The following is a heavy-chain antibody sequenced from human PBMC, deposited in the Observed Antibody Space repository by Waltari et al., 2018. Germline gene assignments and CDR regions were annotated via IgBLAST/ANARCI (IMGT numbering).Heavy chain of an antibody. CDR3: ATRFREFPPSSDDY. D-gene: IGHD3-10*01. V-gene: IGHV1-24*01. J-gene: IGHJ4*02. CDR1: GYTLTELS. CDR2: FDPEDGET. Sequence: QVQLVQSGAEVKKPGASVQVSCKVSGYTLTELSLHCVRQAPGKGLEWMGGFDPEDGETIYAQKFQGRVTMTEDTSTDTAYMELSSLRSEDTAVYYCATRFREFPPSSDDYWGQGTLVTVSS.